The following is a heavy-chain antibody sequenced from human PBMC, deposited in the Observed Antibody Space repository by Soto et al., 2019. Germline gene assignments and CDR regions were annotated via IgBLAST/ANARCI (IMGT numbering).Heavy chain of an antibody. CDR1: GFTFSNYA. D-gene: IGHD2-15*01. J-gene: IGHJ4*02. CDR3: AKGVPDFSGGTCYSAMCY. CDR2: ISGGGGTT. Sequence: PGGSLRLSCAASGFTFSNYAMGWVRQAPGKGLEWVSAISGGGGTTYYADSVKGRFTISRDNSKNTLYLQTNSLRAEDTAVYYCAKGVPDFSGGTCYSAMCYWGQEALVTVSS. V-gene: IGHV3-23*01.